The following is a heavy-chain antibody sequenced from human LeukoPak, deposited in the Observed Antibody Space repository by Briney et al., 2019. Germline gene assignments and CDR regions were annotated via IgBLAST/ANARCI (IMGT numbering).Heavy chain of an antibody. D-gene: IGHD5-18*01. CDR2: IYYSKKT. CDR1: GGSISSSSAY. Sequence: SETLSLTCTVSGGSISSSSAYCGWIREPPAKGLEWIGSIYYSKKTYYNPSLKSRVTISPDTSKNQFSLTLGSVSATDAAVYYCVSPRGFSYGYFDYWGQGTLVTVSS. J-gene: IGHJ4*02. CDR3: VSPRGFSYGYFDY. V-gene: IGHV4-39*01.